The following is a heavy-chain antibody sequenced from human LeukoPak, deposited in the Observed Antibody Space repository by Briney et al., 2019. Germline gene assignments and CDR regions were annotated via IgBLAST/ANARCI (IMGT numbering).Heavy chain of an antibody. D-gene: IGHD2-21*01. V-gene: IGHV3-30-3*01. J-gene: IGHJ4*02. Sequence: PGGSLRLSCETSGFSFSNYALNWVRQSPDKRLEWVALISHDGGNIQYMDSVTGRFTISRDNARKTVFLQMNSLRPEDTAIYYCARLVAIAGRRRIDYWGQGTLVTVSP. CDR3: ARLVAIAGRRRIDY. CDR1: GFSFSNYA. CDR2: ISHDGGNI.